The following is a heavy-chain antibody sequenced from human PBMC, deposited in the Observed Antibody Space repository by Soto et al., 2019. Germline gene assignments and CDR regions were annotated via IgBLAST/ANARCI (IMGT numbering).Heavy chain of an antibody. J-gene: IGHJ4*02. Sequence: QVQVVQSGAEVKKPGASVKVSCKASEYTFTSYVIHWVRQAPGQSLEWMGWINAGNGNTKYSQKFQGRVTITRDTPASTAYMELSSLRSEDTAVYYCARELQGLYYFDYWGQGTLVTVSS. V-gene: IGHV1-3*01. CDR1: EYTFTSYV. CDR2: INAGNGNT. D-gene: IGHD4-4*01. CDR3: ARELQGLYYFDY.